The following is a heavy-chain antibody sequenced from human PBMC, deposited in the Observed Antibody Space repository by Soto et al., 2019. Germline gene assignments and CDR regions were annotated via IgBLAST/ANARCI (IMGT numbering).Heavy chain of an antibody. D-gene: IGHD6-19*01. CDR2: INSDGSST. Sequence: GGSLRLSCAASGFTFSSYWMHWVRQAPGKGLVWVSRINSDGSSTSYADSVKGRFTISRDNTKNTLYLQMNSLRAEDTAVYYCARDIAVAGPYGMDVWGQGTTVTVSS. CDR3: ARDIAVAGPYGMDV. J-gene: IGHJ6*02. V-gene: IGHV3-74*01. CDR1: GFTFSSYW.